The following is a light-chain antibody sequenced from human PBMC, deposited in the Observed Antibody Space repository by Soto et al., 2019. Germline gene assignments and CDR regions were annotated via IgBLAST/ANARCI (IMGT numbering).Light chain of an antibody. V-gene: IGKV3-20*01. J-gene: IGKJ4*01. Sequence: VVLTQSPGTLSLSPGERATLYCRASQSLGRRYLAWYQQKPGQAPRLLIYDTSDRASDIPARFSGSGSGTDFSLTISRLVPEDSAVYYCQHQGTFGVGTKVEIK. CDR3: QHQGT. CDR2: DTS. CDR1: QSLGRRY.